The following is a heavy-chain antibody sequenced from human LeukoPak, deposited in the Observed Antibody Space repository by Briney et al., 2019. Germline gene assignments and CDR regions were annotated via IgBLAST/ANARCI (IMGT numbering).Heavy chain of an antibody. D-gene: IGHD4-17*01. V-gene: IGHV3-30*18. J-gene: IGHJ4*02. CDR1: GFTFSSYG. CDR3: AKDTGGYGDLTFVY. CDR2: ISYDGSNK. Sequence: PGESLRLSCAASGFTFSSYGMHWVRQAPGKGLEWVAVISYDGSNKYYADSVKGRFTISRDNSKNTLYLQMNSLRAEDTAVYYCAKDTGGYGDLTFVYWGQGTLVTVSS.